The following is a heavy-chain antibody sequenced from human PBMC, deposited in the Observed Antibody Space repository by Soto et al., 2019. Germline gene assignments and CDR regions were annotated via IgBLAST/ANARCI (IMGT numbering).Heavy chain of an antibody. CDR2: ISAYNGNT. Sequence: GASVKVSCKASGYTFTSYGISWVRQAPGQGLEWMGWISAYNGNTNYAQKLQGRVTMTTDTSTSTAYMELRSLRSDDTAVYYCARGESYDSSGPDYFDYWGQGTLVTVSS. CDR1: GYTFTSYG. V-gene: IGHV1-18*01. CDR3: ARGESYDSSGPDYFDY. J-gene: IGHJ4*02. D-gene: IGHD3-22*01.